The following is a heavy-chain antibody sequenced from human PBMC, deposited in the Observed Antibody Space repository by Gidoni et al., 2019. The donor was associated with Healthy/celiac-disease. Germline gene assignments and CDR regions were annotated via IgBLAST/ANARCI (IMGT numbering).Heavy chain of an antibody. Sequence: QVQLVQSGAEVKKPGASVKVSCKASGYTCTSYAMHWVRQAPGQRLEWMGWINAGNGNTKYSQKFQGRVTITRDTSASTAYMELSSLRSEDTAVYYCAIAAAGKGGWWFDPWGQGTLVTVSS. CDR1: GYTCTSYA. CDR2: INAGNGNT. V-gene: IGHV1-3*01. J-gene: IGHJ5*02. CDR3: AIAAAGKGGWWFDP. D-gene: IGHD6-13*01.